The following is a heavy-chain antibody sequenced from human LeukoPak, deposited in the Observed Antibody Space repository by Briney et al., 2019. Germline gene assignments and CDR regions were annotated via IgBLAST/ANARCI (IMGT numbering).Heavy chain of an antibody. V-gene: IGHV3-30*18. J-gene: IGHJ6*02. CDR1: GFTINVYG. D-gene: IGHD3-22*01. Sequence: PGGSLRLSCVVSGFTINVYGMHWVRQAPGKGLEWVAVISYDGSKKYYADSVKGRFTSSRDNSKNTLYLEMNSLRAEDTAVYYCAKDKPLPYTYESSGCMDVWGQGTTVTVSS. CDR2: ISYDGSKK. CDR3: AKDKPLPYTYESSGCMDV.